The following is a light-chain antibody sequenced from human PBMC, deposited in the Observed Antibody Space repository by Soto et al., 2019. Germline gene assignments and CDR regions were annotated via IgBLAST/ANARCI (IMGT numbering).Light chain of an antibody. V-gene: IGKV3-15*01. Sequence: EIVMAHSPATLSVSPGERATLSCRASQSVGSNVAWYQPKPGQAPRLLIYGASTRATGIPARFSGSGSGTDFTLTISSLQPEDFATYYCQQIYSTLALTFGGGTKVDIK. CDR1: QSVGSN. CDR3: QQIYSTLALT. J-gene: IGKJ4*01. CDR2: GAS.